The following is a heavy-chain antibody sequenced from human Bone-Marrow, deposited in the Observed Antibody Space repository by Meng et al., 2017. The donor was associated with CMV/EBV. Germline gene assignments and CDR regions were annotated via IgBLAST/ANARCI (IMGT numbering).Heavy chain of an antibody. CDR2: ISYDGSNK. CDR1: GFTFSSYE. J-gene: IGHJ6*02. V-gene: IGHV3-30-3*01. CDR3: ARSTRCSCGSCYPKVEYGMDV. D-gene: IGHD2-15*01. Sequence: GGSLRLSCAASGFTFSSYEMNWVRQAPGKGLEWVAVISYDGSNKYYADSVKGRFTISRDNSKNTLYLQMNSLRAEDTAVYYCARSTRCSCGSCYPKVEYGMDVWGQGTTVTVSS.